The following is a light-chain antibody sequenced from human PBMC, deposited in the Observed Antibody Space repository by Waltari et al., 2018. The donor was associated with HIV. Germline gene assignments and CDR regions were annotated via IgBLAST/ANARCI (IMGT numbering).Light chain of an antibody. CDR1: PLPKTY. V-gene: IGLV3-10*01. J-gene: IGLJ3*02. Sequence: SYELTQPPSVSVSPGQTARITCSGDPLPKTYAPWYQQKSGQAPVLVIYEDIKRPSGIPERFSGSSSGTMAILTISGAQVEDEADYYCYSTESNGNHRVFGGGTKLTVL. CDR2: EDI. CDR3: YSTESNGNHRV.